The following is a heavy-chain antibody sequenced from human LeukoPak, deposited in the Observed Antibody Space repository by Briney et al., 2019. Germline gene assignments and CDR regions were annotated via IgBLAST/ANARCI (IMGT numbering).Heavy chain of an antibody. CDR2: IYYTGST. CDR3: AWSCDFRYYYYYMDV. D-gene: IGHD3-3*01. V-gene: IGHV4-59*01. J-gene: IGHJ6*03. Sequence: SETLSLTCTVSGGSISSYYWTWIRQPPGKGLEWIGYIYYTGSTNYNPSLKSRVTISVDTSKNQFSLKLRSVTAAYTAVYYCAWSCDFRYYYYYMDVWGKGTTVTVSS. CDR1: GGSISSYY.